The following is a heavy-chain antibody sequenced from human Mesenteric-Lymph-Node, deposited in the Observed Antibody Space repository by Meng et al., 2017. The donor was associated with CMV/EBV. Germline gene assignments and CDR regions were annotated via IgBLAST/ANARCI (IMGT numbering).Heavy chain of an antibody. V-gene: IGHV3-7*03. CDR3: ARGDSSSTWLVFDY. J-gene: IGHJ4*02. D-gene: IGHD6-13*01. CDR2: IDVYGTEI. Sequence: GESLKISCAASELTFQTSWMTWVRQAPGKGLQWVANIDVYGTEINYLDPVKGRFTISRDDSKNTVFLQMNSLRAEDTAVYYCARGDSSSTWLVFDYWGQGTLVTVSS. CDR1: ELTFQTSW.